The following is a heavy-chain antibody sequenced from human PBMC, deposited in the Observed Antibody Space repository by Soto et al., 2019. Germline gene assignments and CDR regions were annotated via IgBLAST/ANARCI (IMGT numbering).Heavy chain of an antibody. D-gene: IGHD6-13*01. V-gene: IGHV4-59*08. Sequence: SETLSLTCTVSGGSISSYYWSWIRQPPGKGLERIGYIYYSGSTNYNPSLKSRVTISVDTSKNQFSLKLSSVTAADTAVYYCARFMVDSSSWEIDSWGQGTLVTVSS. J-gene: IGHJ4*02. CDR1: GGSISSYY. CDR2: IYYSGST. CDR3: ARFMVDSSSWEIDS.